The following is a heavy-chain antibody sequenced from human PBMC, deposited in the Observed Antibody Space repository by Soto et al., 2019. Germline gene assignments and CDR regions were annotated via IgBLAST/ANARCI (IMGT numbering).Heavy chain of an antibody. CDR2: IYPGDSDT. Sequence: PGESLKIACKGSGYSFTSYWIGWVRQMPGNGLEWMGIIYPGDSDTRYSPSFQGQVTMSADKSISTAYLQWNSLKASGTAMYYCARHLSRDYVYYFDNRGPGTLVTVSS. V-gene: IGHV5-51*01. CDR1: GYSFTSYW. J-gene: IGHJ4*02. D-gene: IGHD4-17*01. CDR3: ARHLSRDYVYYFDN.